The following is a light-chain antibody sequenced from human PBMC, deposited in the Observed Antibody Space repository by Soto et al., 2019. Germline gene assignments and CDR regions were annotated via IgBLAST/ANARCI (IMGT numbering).Light chain of an antibody. Sequence: EIVLTQSPGTLSLSPGERATLSCMASQSIATYLSWYQQQPGQAPRLLIYAATTRATGIPARFSGSGSGTDFTLTISSLQPEDFAVYYCQQDYNFPWTFGQGTKVDIK. CDR2: AAT. CDR3: QQDYNFPWT. V-gene: IGKV3D-7*01. J-gene: IGKJ1*01. CDR1: QSIATY.